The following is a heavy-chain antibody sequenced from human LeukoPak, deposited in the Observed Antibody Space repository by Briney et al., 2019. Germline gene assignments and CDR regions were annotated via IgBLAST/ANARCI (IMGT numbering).Heavy chain of an antibody. Sequence: ASVKVSCKASGYTFTSYGISWVRQAPGQGLEWMGWISAYNGNTNYAQKLQGRVTMTKDTSTSTAYMELRSLRSDDTAVYYCAREGELTYYYDSSGYYSDYWGQGTLVTVSS. V-gene: IGHV1-18*01. CDR2: ISAYNGNT. J-gene: IGHJ4*02. CDR3: AREGELTYYYDSSGYYSDY. CDR1: GYTFTSYG. D-gene: IGHD3-22*01.